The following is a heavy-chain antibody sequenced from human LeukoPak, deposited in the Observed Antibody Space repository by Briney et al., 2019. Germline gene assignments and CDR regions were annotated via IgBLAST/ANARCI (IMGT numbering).Heavy chain of an antibody. CDR1: GYTFTGYY. J-gene: IGHJ4*02. CDR2: INPNSGGT. Sequence: GASVKVSCKASGYTFTGYYMHWVRQAPGQGLEWMGWINPNSGGTKYEQKFQGRVSMTRDTSISTAYMELSRLSSDDTDVYYWARDPVLGIAATRPFDDWGQGTLVTVSS. CDR3: ARDPVLGIAATRPFDD. V-gene: IGHV1-2*02. D-gene: IGHD6-13*01.